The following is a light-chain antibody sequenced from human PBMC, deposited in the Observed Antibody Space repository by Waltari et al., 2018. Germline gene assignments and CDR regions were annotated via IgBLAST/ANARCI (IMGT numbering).Light chain of an antibody. CDR3: QQRSTWPPMYT. CDR1: QSVSSN. CDR2: GAS. Sequence: EIVLTQSPATLPLSPGGRATLPCRASQSVSSNLAWYQQKPGQAPRRLIHGASTRATGIPARFSGSGSGTDFTLTISSLEPEDFALYYCQQRSTWPPMYTFGQGTKLEIE. V-gene: IGKV3-11*01. J-gene: IGKJ2*01.